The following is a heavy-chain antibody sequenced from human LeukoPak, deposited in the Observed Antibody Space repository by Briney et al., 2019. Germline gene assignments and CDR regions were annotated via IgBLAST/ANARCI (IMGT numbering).Heavy chain of an antibody. CDR3: ARGIEDIRGYSGYEDY. J-gene: IGHJ4*02. CDR1: GFTFSSYW. Sequence: GGSLRLSCAASGFTFSSYWMSWVRQAPGKGLEWVANIKQDGSEKYYVDSVKGRFTISRDNSKNTLYLQMNSLRAEDTAVYYCARGIEDIRGYSGYEDYWGQGTLVTVSS. V-gene: IGHV3-7*03. CDR2: IKQDGSEK. D-gene: IGHD5-12*01.